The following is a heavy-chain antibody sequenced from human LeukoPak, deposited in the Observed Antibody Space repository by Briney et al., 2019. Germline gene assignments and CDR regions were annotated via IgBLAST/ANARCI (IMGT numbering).Heavy chain of an antibody. CDR1: GFTSSSYA. V-gene: IGHV3-23*01. D-gene: IGHD3-22*01. CDR2: ISGSGGST. J-gene: IGHJ4*02. CDR3: AKPRGSGYYWTY. Sequence: PGGSLRLSCAASGFTSSSYAMSWVRQAPGKGLEWVSAISGSGGSTYYADSVKGRFTISRDNSKNTLYLQMNSLRAEDTAVYYCAKPRGSGYYWTYWGQGTLVTVSS.